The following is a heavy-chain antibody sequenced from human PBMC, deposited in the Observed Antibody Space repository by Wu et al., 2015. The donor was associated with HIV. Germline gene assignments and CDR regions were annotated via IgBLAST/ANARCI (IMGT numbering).Heavy chain of an antibody. Sequence: QVQLVQSGAEVKKPGSSVRVSCKASGVTFSSYGFSWVRQAPGQGLEWLGWIQPNSGGTRYAQTFRDRLTMTRDLSISTIYMELSRLKFDDTAVYYCAERLREWGQGSLIAVSS. CDR3: AERLRE. CDR1: GVTFSSYG. CDR2: IQPNSGGT. J-gene: IGHJ4*02. D-gene: IGHD5-24*01. V-gene: IGHV1-2*02.